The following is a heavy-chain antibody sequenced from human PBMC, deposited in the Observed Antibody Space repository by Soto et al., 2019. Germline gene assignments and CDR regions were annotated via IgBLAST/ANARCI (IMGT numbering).Heavy chain of an antibody. J-gene: IGHJ6*02. D-gene: IGHD2-8*02. V-gene: IGHV1-18*01. CDR3: AATGGHYFGLDV. CDR2: ISGYNGNT. Sequence: QVQLLQSGGEVKKPGASVKVSCNSSDHTFTYYGINGVRRAPGQGLEWMGWISGYNGNTKYAQKFQDRVTMSADTSTRTAYMEMRSLTSDDTAVYFCAATGGHYFGLDVWGQGTTVTVSS. CDR1: DHTFTYYG.